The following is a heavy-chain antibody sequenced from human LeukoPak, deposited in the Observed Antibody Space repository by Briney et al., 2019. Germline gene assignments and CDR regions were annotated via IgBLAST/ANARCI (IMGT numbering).Heavy chain of an antibody. Sequence: SQTLSLTCTVSGGSISSGSYYWSWIRQPAGKGLEWIGRIYTSGSTNYNPSLKSRVTISVDTSKNQFSLKLSSVTAADTAVYYCARGPTTMVRGVIGFDPWGQGTLDTVSS. CDR1: GGSISSGSYY. CDR2: IYTSGST. V-gene: IGHV4-61*02. D-gene: IGHD3-10*01. J-gene: IGHJ5*02. CDR3: ARGPTTMVRGVIGFDP.